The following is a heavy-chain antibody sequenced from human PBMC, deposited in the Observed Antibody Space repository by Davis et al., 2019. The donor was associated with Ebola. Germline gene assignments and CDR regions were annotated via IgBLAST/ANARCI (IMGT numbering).Heavy chain of an antibody. J-gene: IGHJ4*02. Sequence: GESLKISCAASGFTFRTYAMYWVRQAPGKGLEWVALISSDGSNEYYADSVKGRFTISRDNSKNTLYLQMNSLSAEDTAIYYCARDRVPSAIRSCHSWGQGTLVTVSS. CDR2: ISSDGSNE. V-gene: IGHV3-30-3*01. CDR3: ARDRVPSAIRSCHS. CDR1: GFTFRTYA. D-gene: IGHD2-2*02.